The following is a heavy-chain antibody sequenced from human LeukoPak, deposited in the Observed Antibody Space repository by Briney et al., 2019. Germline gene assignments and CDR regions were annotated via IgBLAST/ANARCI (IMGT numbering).Heavy chain of an antibody. V-gene: IGHV3-13*01. J-gene: IGHJ2*01. CDR3: VRGALPGDNWYFDL. CDR2: FGSAGDT. CDR1: GFPFSAYD. Sequence: GSLRLSCATSGFPFSAYDMHWVRQAPGKGLEWVSAFGSAGDTYYPGAVKGRFTISRDYAKNSLFLQMNSLRAGDTAVYFCVRGALPGDNWYFDLWGRGTLVTVSS.